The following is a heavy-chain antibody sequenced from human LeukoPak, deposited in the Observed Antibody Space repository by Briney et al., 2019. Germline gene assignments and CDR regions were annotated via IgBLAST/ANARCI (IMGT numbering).Heavy chain of an antibody. CDR2: ISPGDSAT. CDR1: GYSFTSYW. V-gene: IGHV5-51*01. CDR3: ARRGHPYGNWFDS. D-gene: IGHD4-17*01. J-gene: IGHJ5*01. Sequence: GESLKISCKGSGYSFTSYWIAWVRQMPGTGLEWMGIISPGDSATRYSPSFQGQVTISADKSINTAYLQWSSLKASDTAIYYCARRGHPYGNWFDSWGQGILVTVSS.